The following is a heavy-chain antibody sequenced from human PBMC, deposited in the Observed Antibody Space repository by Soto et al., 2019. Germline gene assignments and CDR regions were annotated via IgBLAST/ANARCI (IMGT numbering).Heavy chain of an antibody. CDR3: AILGELLGPWAFDI. V-gene: IGHV1-2*04. Sequence: GASVKVSCKASGYTFTGYYMHWVRQAPGQGLEWMGWINPNSGGTNYAQKFQGWVTMTRDTSISTAYMELSRLRSDDTAVYYCAILGELLGPWAFDIWGQGTMVTVSS. CDR1: GYTFTGYY. CDR2: INPNSGGT. J-gene: IGHJ3*02. D-gene: IGHD3-10*01.